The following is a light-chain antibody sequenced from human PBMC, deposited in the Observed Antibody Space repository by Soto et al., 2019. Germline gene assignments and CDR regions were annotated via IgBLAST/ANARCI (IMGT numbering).Light chain of an antibody. CDR3: QQYNNWPRT. V-gene: IGKV3-15*01. Sequence: VMTDSPATLSVSRWEIAALSCRASQSVSSNLAWYQQKPGQAPRLLIYHASTRATAVPARFTASGSGTEFTLTISSLQSEDFAVHYCQQYNNWPRTFGQATKVDI. CDR1: QSVSSN. CDR2: HAS. J-gene: IGKJ1*01.